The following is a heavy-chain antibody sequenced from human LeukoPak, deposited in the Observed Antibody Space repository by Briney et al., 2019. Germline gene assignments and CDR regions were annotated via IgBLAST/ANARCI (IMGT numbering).Heavy chain of an antibody. CDR3: AGPISSGYYYVVIRDAFDI. CDR2: IYYSGST. J-gene: IGHJ3*02. V-gene: IGHV4-39*01. Sequence: PSETLSLTCTVSGGSISSSSYYWGWIRQPPGKGLEWIGSIYYSGSTYYNPSLKSRVTISVDTSKNQFSLKLSSVTAADTAVYYCAGPISSGYYYVVIRDAFDIWRQGTMVTVSS. D-gene: IGHD3-22*01. CDR1: GGSISSSSYY.